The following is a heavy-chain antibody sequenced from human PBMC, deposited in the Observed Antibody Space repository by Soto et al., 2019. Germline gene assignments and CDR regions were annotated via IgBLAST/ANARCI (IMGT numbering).Heavy chain of an antibody. Sequence: SANLSLTSPVSGGSVSSSGNYWGWIRQPPGKGLEWIGRIYYSGSTYYNPSLKSRVTTSVDTSKNQFSLKLSSVTAADTAVYYCGRVPVYDILTGYPAGGSDYWGQGTLVTVS. D-gene: IGHD3-9*01. J-gene: IGHJ4*02. CDR1: GGSVSSSGNY. CDR2: IYYSGST. CDR3: GRVPVYDILTGYPAGGSDY. V-gene: IGHV4-39*07.